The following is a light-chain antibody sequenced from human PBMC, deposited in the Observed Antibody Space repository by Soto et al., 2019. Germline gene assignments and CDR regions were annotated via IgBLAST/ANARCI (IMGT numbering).Light chain of an antibody. CDR3: QQRYIWPIT. V-gene: IGKV3-11*01. J-gene: IGKJ2*01. CDR1: QTVSVY. Sequence: EIVLTQSPATLSLSPGERATLSCRASQTVSVYLAWYQPKRGQAPRLLIYDASNRATGIPARFSGSGSGTDFTLTISTLEPEDFAAYYCQQRYIWPITFGQGTKLEIK. CDR2: DAS.